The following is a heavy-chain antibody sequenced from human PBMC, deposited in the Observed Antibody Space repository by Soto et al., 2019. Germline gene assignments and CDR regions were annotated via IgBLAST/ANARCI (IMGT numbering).Heavy chain of an antibody. CDR3: AKDMSGLVRGYGFDP. CDR2: ISWNSGSI. D-gene: IGHD3-10*01. V-gene: IGHV3-9*01. J-gene: IGHJ5*02. Sequence: EVQLVESGGGLVQPGRSLRLSCAASGFTFDDYAMHWVRQAPGKGLEWVSGISWNSGSIGYADSVKGRFTISRDNAKNSLYLQMNSLRAEDTALYYCAKDMSGLVRGYGFDPWGQGTLVTVSS. CDR1: GFTFDDYA.